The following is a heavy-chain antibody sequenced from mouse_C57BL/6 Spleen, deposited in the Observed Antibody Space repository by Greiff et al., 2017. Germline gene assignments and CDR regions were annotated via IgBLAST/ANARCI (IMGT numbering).Heavy chain of an antibody. J-gene: IGHJ4*01. CDR3: ARVSDYLYYAMDY. CDR1: GYSITSGYY. Sequence: EVQLVESGPGLVKPSQSLSLTCSVTGYSITSGYYWNWIRQFPGNKLEWMGYISYDGSNNYNPSLKNRISITRDTSKNQFFLKLNSVTTEDTATYYCARVSDYLYYAMDYWGQGTSVTVSS. V-gene: IGHV3-6*01. CDR2: ISYDGSN. D-gene: IGHD2-4*01.